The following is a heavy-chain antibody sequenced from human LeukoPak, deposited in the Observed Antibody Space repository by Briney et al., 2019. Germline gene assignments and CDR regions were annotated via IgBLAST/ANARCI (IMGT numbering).Heavy chain of an antibody. V-gene: IGHV3-30*02. J-gene: IGHJ4*02. D-gene: IGHD1-1*01. CDR2: IRYDGSSE. CDR3: AKSPWNGKFRAYFDY. Sequence: GGSLRLSCAASRFTFNLYDMHWVRQAPGKGLEWVAFIRYDGSSEYYADSVKGRFTISRDNSQNTLYLQMNSLRAEDTAVYYCAKSPWNGKFRAYFDYWGQGTLVTVSS. CDR1: RFTFNLYD.